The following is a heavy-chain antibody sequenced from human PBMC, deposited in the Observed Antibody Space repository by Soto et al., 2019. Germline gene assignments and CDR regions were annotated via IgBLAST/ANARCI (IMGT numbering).Heavy chain of an antibody. CDR3: ASGHRWFGESAPDAFDI. Sequence: PSETLSLTCTVSGGSISSYYWSWIRQPPGKGLEWIGYIYYSGSTNYNPSLKSRVTISVETSKNQFSLKLSSVTAADTAVYYCASGHRWFGESAPDAFDIWGQGTLVTVSS. V-gene: IGHV4-59*01. D-gene: IGHD3-10*01. CDR2: IYYSGST. CDR1: GGSISSYY. J-gene: IGHJ3*02.